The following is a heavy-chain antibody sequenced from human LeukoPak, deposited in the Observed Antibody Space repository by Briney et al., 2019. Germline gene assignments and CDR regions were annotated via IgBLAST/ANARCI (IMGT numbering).Heavy chain of an antibody. CDR2: IWCDGSNK. CDR3: ARDGIAVAGTRPLDY. CDR1: GFTFSSYS. D-gene: IGHD6-19*01. V-gene: IGHV3-33*08. J-gene: IGHJ4*02. Sequence: GGSLRLSCAASGFTFSSYSMNWVRQAPGKGLEWVAVIWCDGSNKYYADSVKGRFTISRDNSKNTLYLQMNSLRAEDTAVYYCARDGIAVAGTRPLDYWGQGTLVTVSS.